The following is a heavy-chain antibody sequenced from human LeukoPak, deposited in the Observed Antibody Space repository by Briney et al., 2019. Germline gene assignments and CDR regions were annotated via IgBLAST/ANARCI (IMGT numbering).Heavy chain of an antibody. J-gene: IGHJ4*02. CDR2: IYYSGST. CDR1: GGSFSGYY. V-gene: IGHV4-59*01. CDR3: ARSPAGPFLRMYYFDY. Sequence: PSETLSLTCAVYGGSFSGYYWSWIRQPPGKGLEWIGYIYYSGSTNYNPSLKSRVTISVDTSKNQFSLKLSSVTAADTAVYYCARSPAGPFLRMYYFDYWGQGTLVTVSS. D-gene: IGHD2-2*01.